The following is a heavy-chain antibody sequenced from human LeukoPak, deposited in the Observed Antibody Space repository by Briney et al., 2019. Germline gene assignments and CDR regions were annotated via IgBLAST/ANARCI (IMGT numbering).Heavy chain of an antibody. V-gene: IGHV3-7*03. J-gene: IGHJ4*02. Sequence: GGSLRLSCAASGFTFSSYWMSWVRQAPGKGLEWVANIKEDGSEKKYVDSVKGRFTISRDNAKNLLYLQMNSLRAEDTAVYHCAKVLSIVVAVAATDDYWGQGTLVTVSS. D-gene: IGHD2-15*01. CDR3: AKVLSIVVAVAATDDY. CDR2: IKEDGSEK. CDR1: GFTFSSYW.